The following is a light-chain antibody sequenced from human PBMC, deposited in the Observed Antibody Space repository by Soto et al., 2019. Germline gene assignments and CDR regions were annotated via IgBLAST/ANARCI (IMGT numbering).Light chain of an antibody. V-gene: IGKV3-15*01. Sequence: ENVFTQAPSTPSFSPRGGAPPSCRASPTVSTTLAWYQQKLGQAPRVLIYGSSSRATGVPARFSGSGSGTEFTLTISSLQSEDSGIYYCLQDNDWPLSTFGQGTRLEIK. CDR1: PTVSTT. CDR3: LQDNDWPLST. J-gene: IGKJ5*01. CDR2: GSS.